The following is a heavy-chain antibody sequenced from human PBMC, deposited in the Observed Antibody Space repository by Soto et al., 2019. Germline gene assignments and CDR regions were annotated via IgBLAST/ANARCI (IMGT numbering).Heavy chain of an antibody. CDR3: AKDTHIVVVTAAVDY. CDR2: ISGSGSST. Sequence: GGSLRLSCAASGFTFSSYAMSWVRQAPGKGLEWVSAISGSGSSTYYADSVKGRFTISRDKSKNTLYLQMNSLRAEDTAVYYCAKDTHIVVVTAAVDYWGQGTLVTVSS. J-gene: IGHJ4*02. V-gene: IGHV3-23*01. CDR1: GFTFSSYA. D-gene: IGHD2-21*02.